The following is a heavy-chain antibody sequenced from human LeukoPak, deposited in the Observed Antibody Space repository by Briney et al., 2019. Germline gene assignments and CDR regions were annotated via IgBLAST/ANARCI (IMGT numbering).Heavy chain of an antibody. CDR2: MNPNSGNT. V-gene: IGHV1-8*03. J-gene: IGHJ3*02. CDR3: ARDDFWSAGDAFDI. CDR1: GYTFTGYY. D-gene: IGHD3-3*01. Sequence: ASVKVSCKASGYTFTGYYIHWVRQAPGQGLEWMGWMNPNSGNTGYAQKFQGRVTITRNTSISTAYMELSSLRSEDTAVYYCARDDFWSAGDAFDIWGQGTMVTVSS.